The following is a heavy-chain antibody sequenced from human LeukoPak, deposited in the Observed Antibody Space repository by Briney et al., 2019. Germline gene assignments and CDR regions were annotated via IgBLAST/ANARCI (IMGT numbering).Heavy chain of an antibody. J-gene: IGHJ4*02. CDR1: GFTFSSYG. CDR2: ITQDGSEK. D-gene: IGHD3-22*01. V-gene: IGHV3-7*01. Sequence: PGGSLRLSCAASGFTFSSYGMRWVRQAPGKGLEGVANITQDGSEKYYVDSVKGRFTISRDNAKKSLHLQMNSLRGEDTAAYYCARNGYDRSGYTRGTDYWGQGTLVTVSS. CDR3: ARNGYDRSGYTRGTDY.